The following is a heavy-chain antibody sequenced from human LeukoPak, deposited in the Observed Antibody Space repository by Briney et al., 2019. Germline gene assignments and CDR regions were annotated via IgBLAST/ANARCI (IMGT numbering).Heavy chain of an antibody. CDR1: GFTSNYW. D-gene: IGHD7-27*01. V-gene: IGHV3-23*01. CDR3: ARSSRSWGVFDI. Sequence: GGSLRLSCAAIGFTSNYWMHWVRQAPGKGLVWVSAIRTCGDDTNYADSVKGRFTISRDSSKNTLSLHINSLRAEDTAIYYCARSSRSWGVFDIWGQGTMVTVSS. J-gene: IGHJ3*02. CDR2: IRTCGDDT.